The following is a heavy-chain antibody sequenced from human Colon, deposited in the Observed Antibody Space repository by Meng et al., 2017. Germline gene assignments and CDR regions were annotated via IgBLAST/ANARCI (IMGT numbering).Heavy chain of an antibody. D-gene: IGHD3-10*01. CDR1: GYTFPAYD. J-gene: IGHJ4*02. CDR3: ATIRGFLYGYSDD. V-gene: IGHV1-8*02. Sequence: QVRLVQSGAEVKRPGASVKASCKASGYTFPAYDISWVRQATGQGPEWLGWVTPKSGSTVYAPKFQGRVTMTRNTSISTAYLELTNLRSEDTAMYYCATIRGFLYGYSDDWGQGTLVTVSS. CDR2: VTPKSGST.